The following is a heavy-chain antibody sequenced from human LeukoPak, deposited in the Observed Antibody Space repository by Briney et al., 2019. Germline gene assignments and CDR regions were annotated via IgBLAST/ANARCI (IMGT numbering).Heavy chain of an antibody. CDR3: ANHYYDSSGYYHDAFDI. CDR2: ISYSGST. Sequence: SETLSLTCTVSGGSISSGSDCWGWIRQPPGKGLEWIGCISYSGSTHYSPSLKSRVTISVDTSKNQFSLKLSSVTAADTAVYYCANHYYDSSGYYHDAFDIWGQGTMVTVSS. CDR1: GGSISSGSDC. D-gene: IGHD3-22*01. J-gene: IGHJ3*02. V-gene: IGHV4-39*07.